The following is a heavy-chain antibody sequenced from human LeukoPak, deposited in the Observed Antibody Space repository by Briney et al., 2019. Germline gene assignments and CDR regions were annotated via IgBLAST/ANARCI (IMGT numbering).Heavy chain of an antibody. CDR2: ISYTGST. J-gene: IGHJ3*02. CDR3: ARGAFNYYDNSGYSNDAFDI. CDR1: GGSISSGGYY. V-gene: IGHV4-31*03. D-gene: IGHD3-22*01. Sequence: SQTLSLTCTVSGGSISSGGYYWSWIRQHPGKGLEWIGYISYTGSTYYNPSLRSRLIMSVATTKNQFSLNLSSVTAADTAVYLCARGAFNYYDNSGYSNDAFDIWGQGTMVTASS.